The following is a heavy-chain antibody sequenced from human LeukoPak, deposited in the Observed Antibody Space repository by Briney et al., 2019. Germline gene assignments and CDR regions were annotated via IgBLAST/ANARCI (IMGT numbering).Heavy chain of an antibody. V-gene: IGHV1-2*02. Sequence: ASVKVSCKASGYTFTGYYIHWVRQAPGQGLEWMGWLSPNSGGTKYAQKFQGRVTVTRDTSISTAYMELSRLTSDDTAVYYCSRKYYYDKGGLDYWGQGTLVTVSS. CDR2: LSPNSGGT. J-gene: IGHJ4*02. D-gene: IGHD3-22*01. CDR1: GYTFTGYY. CDR3: SRKYYYDKGGLDY.